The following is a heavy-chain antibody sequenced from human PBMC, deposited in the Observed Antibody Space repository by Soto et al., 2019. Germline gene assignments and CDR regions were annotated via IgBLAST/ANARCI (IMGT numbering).Heavy chain of an antibody. D-gene: IGHD6-13*01. CDR1: GYTLSGDY. V-gene: IGHV1-2*04. CDR3: AREGRSSSSWYGYYYYGMDV. J-gene: IGHJ6*02. CDR2: INPNSGGT. Sequence: SVKVSCQAAGYTLSGDYMHWVRQAPGQGLEWMGWINPNSGGTNYAQKFQGWVTMTRDTSIGTAYMELSRLRSDDTAVYYCAREGRSSSSWYGYYYYGMDVWGQGTTVTVSS.